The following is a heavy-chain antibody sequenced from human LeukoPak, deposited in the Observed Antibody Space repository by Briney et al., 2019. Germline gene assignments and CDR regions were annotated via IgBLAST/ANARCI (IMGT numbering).Heavy chain of an antibody. D-gene: IGHD6-19*01. Sequence: GGSLRLSCAASGFTFSLNEMNWVRQAPGKGLEWVSYINGPASNIFYADSVKGRFTISRDNAKNSLDLQMNSLRVEDTAVYYCATTLSGWSPPQTSYYSYYMDVWGKGTTVTISS. CDR3: ATTLSGWSPPQTSYYSYYMDV. J-gene: IGHJ6*03. CDR2: INGPASNI. V-gene: IGHV3-48*03. CDR1: GFTFSLNE.